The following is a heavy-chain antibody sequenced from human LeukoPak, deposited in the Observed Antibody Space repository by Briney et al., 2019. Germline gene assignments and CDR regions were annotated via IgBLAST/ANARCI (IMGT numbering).Heavy chain of an antibody. CDR1: GYTFTSYG. J-gene: IGHJ4*02. Sequence: GASVKVSCTASGYTFTSYGISWVRQAPGQGLEWMGWISAYNGNTNYAQKLQGRVTMTTDTSTSTAYMELRSLRSDDTAVFYCARFENGDWIYYWGQGTLVTVSS. V-gene: IGHV1-18*01. CDR3: ARFENGDWIYY. D-gene: IGHD4-17*01. CDR2: ISAYNGNT.